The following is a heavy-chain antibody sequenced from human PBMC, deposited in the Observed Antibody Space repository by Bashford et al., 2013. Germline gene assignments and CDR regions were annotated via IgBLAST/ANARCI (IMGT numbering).Heavy chain of an antibody. J-gene: IGHJ3*02. V-gene: IGHV1-2*02. Sequence: ASVKVSCKTSGYTFNDHYMHWVRQAPGQGLEWMGWINPKSGDTHYVQKFQGRVTMTRDTSITTAYMEMSGLRSDDTAVYYCVTAYSRSYNAAHFDIWGRGTRVTVSS. CDR3: VTAYSRSYNAAHFDI. CDR2: INPKSGDT. D-gene: IGHD6-13*01. CDR1: GYTFNDHY.